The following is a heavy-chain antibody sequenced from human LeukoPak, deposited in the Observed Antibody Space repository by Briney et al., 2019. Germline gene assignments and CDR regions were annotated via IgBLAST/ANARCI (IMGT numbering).Heavy chain of an antibody. D-gene: IGHD1-26*01. Sequence: PGGSLRLSCAASGFSFSTYGIHWVRQAPGKGLEWVAVIWFDGENKFYADSVKGRFTVARDTSKNTQYLQMDSLRAEDTAVYYCARDAYLLGHDVFDIWGQGTMVTVSS. J-gene: IGHJ3*02. CDR1: GFSFSTYG. CDR2: IWFDGENK. V-gene: IGHV3-33*01. CDR3: ARDAYLLGHDVFDI.